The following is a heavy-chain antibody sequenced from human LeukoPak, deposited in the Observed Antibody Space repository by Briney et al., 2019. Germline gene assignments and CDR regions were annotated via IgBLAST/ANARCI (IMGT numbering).Heavy chain of an antibody. D-gene: IGHD3-10*01. CDR3: AKLWFGELVPYYFDY. CDR2: IRYDGSNK. J-gene: IGHJ4*02. CDR1: GFTFSSYG. V-gene: IGHV3-30*02. Sequence: GGSLRLSCAASGFTFSSYGMHWVRQAPGKGLEWVAFIRYDGSNKYYADSVRGRFTISRDNSKNTLYLQMNSLRAEDTAVYYCAKLWFGELVPYYFDYWGQGTLVTVSS.